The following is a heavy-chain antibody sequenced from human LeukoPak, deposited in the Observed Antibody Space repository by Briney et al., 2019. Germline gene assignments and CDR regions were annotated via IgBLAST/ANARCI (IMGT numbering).Heavy chain of an antibody. Sequence: GESLRISCQASGYTFAKYWIGWVRQMPGKGLEWMGIIYPGDSQTRYSPSFQGQVTFSSDKSISTAYLQWSSLKASDTALYYCARAETGAAYYFDYWGQGTLVTVSS. J-gene: IGHJ4*02. V-gene: IGHV5-51*01. CDR2: IYPGDSQT. CDR3: ARAETGAAYYFDY. D-gene: IGHD1-1*01. CDR1: GYTFAKYW.